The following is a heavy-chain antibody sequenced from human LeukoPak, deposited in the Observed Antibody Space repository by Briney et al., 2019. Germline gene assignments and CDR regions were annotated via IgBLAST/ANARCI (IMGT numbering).Heavy chain of an antibody. CDR1: GLTFSSYW. CDR3: ARGLAAAGRGSFDY. D-gene: IGHD6-13*01. V-gene: IGHV3-74*01. CDR2: INSDGSST. Sequence: SGGSLRLSCAASGLTFSSYWMHWVRQAPGKGLVWVSRINSDGSSTSYADSVKGRFTISRDNAKNTLYLQMNSLRAEDTAVYYCARGLAAAGRGSFDYWGQGTLVTVSS. J-gene: IGHJ4*02.